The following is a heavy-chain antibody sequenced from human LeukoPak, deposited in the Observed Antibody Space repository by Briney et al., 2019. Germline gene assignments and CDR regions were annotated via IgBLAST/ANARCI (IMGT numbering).Heavy chain of an antibody. CDR1: GFSFSNAW. CDR2: IGTVGDP. CDR3: ARGFLGDAFDI. J-gene: IGHJ3*02. Sequence: GGSLRLSCGASGFSFSNAWMSWVRQATGKGLEWVSAIGTVGDPYYPGSVKGRFTISRENAKNSLYLQMNSLRAGDTAVYYCARGFLGDAFDIWGQGTMVTVSS. V-gene: IGHV3-13*05. D-gene: IGHD3-3*01.